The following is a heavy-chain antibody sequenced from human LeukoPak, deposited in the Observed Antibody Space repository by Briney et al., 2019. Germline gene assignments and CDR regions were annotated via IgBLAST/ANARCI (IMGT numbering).Heavy chain of an antibody. CDR3: ARGGPPMDTAMVSLNY. CDR1: GYTFTGYY. CDR2: INPNSGGT. J-gene: IGHJ4*02. Sequence: ASVKVSFKASGYTFTGYYMHWVRQAPGQGLEWMGWINPNSGGTNYAQKFQGWVTMTRDTSISTAYMELSRLRSDDTAVYYCARGGPPMDTAMVSLNYWGQGTLVTVSS. D-gene: IGHD5-18*01. V-gene: IGHV1-2*04.